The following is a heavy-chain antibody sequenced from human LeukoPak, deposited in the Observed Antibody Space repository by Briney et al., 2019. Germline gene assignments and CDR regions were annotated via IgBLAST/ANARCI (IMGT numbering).Heavy chain of an antibody. V-gene: IGHV3-9*01. D-gene: IGHD1-26*01. CDR3: AKGGGGSYYRAFDI. CDR1: GFTFDDYA. CDR2: ISWNSGSI. J-gene: IGHJ3*02. Sequence: PGGSLRLSCAASGFTFDDYAMHWVRQAPGKGLEWVSGISWNSGSIGYADSVKGRFTISRDNAKNSLYLQMNSLRAEDTALYYCAKGGGGSYYRAFDIWGQGTMVTVSS.